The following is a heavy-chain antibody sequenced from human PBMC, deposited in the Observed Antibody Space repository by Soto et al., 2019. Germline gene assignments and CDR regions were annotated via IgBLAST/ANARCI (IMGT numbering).Heavy chain of an antibody. CDR1: GVSINSGGYY. CDR3: ARRHLTVPPL. J-gene: IGHJ4*02. D-gene: IGHD4-4*01. CDR2: FYDGGAT. Sequence: QPQLQESGPGLVKPSETLSLTCSVSGVSINSGGYYWVWIRQPPGKGLQWIGSFYDGGATYYNPSFKTRVTIFADTSNNQLSLRLTSVTAADTAVYYCARRHLTVPPLWGQGTLVTVSS. V-gene: IGHV4-39*01.